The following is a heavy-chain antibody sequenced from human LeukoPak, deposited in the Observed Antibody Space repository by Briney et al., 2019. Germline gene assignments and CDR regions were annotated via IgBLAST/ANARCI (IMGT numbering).Heavy chain of an antibody. J-gene: IGHJ3*02. CDR1: GYTFTGYY. V-gene: IGHV1-2*02. CDR2: INPNSGGT. D-gene: IGHD3-22*01. Sequence: ASVKVSCKASGYTFTGYYMHWVRQAPGQGLEWMGWINPNSGGTNYAQKFQGRVTMTRDTSISTADMELSRLRSDDTAVYYCARGFAYYDSSGYYDAFDIWGQGTMVTVSS. CDR3: ARGFAYYDSSGYYDAFDI.